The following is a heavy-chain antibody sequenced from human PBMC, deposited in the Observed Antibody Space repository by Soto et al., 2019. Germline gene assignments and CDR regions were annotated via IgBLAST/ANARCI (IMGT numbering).Heavy chain of an antibody. J-gene: IGHJ4*02. CDR1: GDNVSSNSAA. Sequence: SQTLSLTCAISGDNVSSNSAAWNWIRQSPSRGLEWLGRTYYRSKWNTDYAASVNSRITISPDTSKNQFSLQLKSVTPEDTGVYYCARDYYESGGYFDCWGQGNLVTVSS. CDR3: ARDYYESGGYFDC. CDR2: TYYRSKWNT. V-gene: IGHV6-1*01. D-gene: IGHD3-22*01.